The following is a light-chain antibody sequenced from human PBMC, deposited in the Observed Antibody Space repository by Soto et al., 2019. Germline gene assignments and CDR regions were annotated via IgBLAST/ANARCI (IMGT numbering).Light chain of an antibody. J-gene: IGLJ1*01. CDR3: QSNGTSLSGLYV. Sequence: QSVLTQPPSVSGAPGQRVTISCTGSSSNIGAGKDVHWYRQLPGAAPKFLISDSNHRPSGVPDRFSVSKSGASASLAITGLRAEDEGDYFCQSNGTSLSGLYVFGTGTKLTVL. CDR1: SSNIGAGKD. V-gene: IGLV1-40*01. CDR2: DSN.